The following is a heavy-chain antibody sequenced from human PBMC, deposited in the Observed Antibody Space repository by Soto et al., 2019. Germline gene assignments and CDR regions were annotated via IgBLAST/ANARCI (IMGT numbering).Heavy chain of an antibody. V-gene: IGHV1-69*08. Sequence: QDQLVQSGAEVKKPGSSVKVSCKASGGTFSSHTFSWVRQAPGQGLEWMGRIIPALGTATYAQKFQGRVTITADESATTVYMELNSLISEDNALYYGTRSGCGDYWYFDLWGRGTLVTVSS. CDR2: IIPALGTA. CDR1: GGTFSSHT. J-gene: IGHJ2*01. CDR3: TRSGCGDYWYFDL. D-gene: IGHD4-17*01.